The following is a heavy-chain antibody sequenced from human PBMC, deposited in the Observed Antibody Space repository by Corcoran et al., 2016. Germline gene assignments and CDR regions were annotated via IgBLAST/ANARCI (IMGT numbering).Heavy chain of an antibody. CDR2: ILPNTGGT. CDR1: GYTFTDYY. D-gene: IGHD3-22*01. V-gene: IGHV1-2*04. J-gene: IGHJ6*02. Sequence: QVQLVQSGAEVKKPGASVKVSCKASGYTFTDYYIHWVRQVPGQGLEWMGWILPNTGGTHYAQKFQGWVTMTRDTSISTAYMELSRLTSDDTAVYYCARQVVTFFYGMDVWGQGTTVTVSS. CDR3: ARQVVTFFYGMDV.